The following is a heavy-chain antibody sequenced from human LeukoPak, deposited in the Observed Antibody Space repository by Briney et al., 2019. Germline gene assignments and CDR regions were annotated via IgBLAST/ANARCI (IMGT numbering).Heavy chain of an antibody. D-gene: IGHD5-24*01. J-gene: IGHJ4*02. CDR2: IIPILGIA. V-gene: IGHV1-69*10. Sequence: AASVKVSCKASGGTFSSYAISWVRQAPGQGLEWMGGIIPILGIANYAQKFQGRVTITADKSTSTAYMELSSLRSEDTAVYYCARLRRDGYNWDFDYWGQGTLVTVSS. CDR1: GGTFSSYA. CDR3: ARLRRDGYNWDFDY.